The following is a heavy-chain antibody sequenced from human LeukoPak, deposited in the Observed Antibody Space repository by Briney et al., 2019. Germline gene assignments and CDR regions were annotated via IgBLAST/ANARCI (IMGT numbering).Heavy chain of an antibody. CDR1: GGSISSGDYY. Sequence: PSETLSLTCTVSGGSISSGDYYWSWIRQPAGKGLEWIGRIYTSGSTNYNPSLKSRVTISVDTSKNQFSLKLSSVTAADTAVYYCARGFDFWSGYYVDYWGQGTLVTVSS. V-gene: IGHV4-61*02. J-gene: IGHJ4*02. CDR3: ARGFDFWSGYYVDY. CDR2: IYTSGST. D-gene: IGHD3-3*01.